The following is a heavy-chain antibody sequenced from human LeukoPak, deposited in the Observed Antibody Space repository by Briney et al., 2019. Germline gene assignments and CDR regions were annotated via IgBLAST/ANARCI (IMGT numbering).Heavy chain of an antibody. CDR1: GFTFSDYY. V-gene: IGHV3-11*04. CDR3: AKNGALAGTCDY. Sequence: GGSLRLSCAASGFTFSDYYMSWIRQAPGRGLEWVSYISSSSSTIYYADSVKGRFTISRDNAKKSLYLQMNSLREEDTAVYYCAKNGALAGTCDYWGQGILVTVSS. J-gene: IGHJ4*02. CDR2: ISSSSSTI. D-gene: IGHD6-19*01.